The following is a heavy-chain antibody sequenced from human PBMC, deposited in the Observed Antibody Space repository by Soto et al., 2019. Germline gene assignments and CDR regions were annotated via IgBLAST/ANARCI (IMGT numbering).Heavy chain of an antibody. CDR2: MYYSGSF. Sequence: PSETLSLTCTVSGGSISGGGSYWSWIRQRPGKGLEWIGYMYYSGSFYYNPSLKGRVMISSDTSKNQSSLSLSSVTAADTAVYYCARLDCSGGSCYNAFDIWGQGTMVTVSS. CDR1: GGSISGGGSY. J-gene: IGHJ3*02. V-gene: IGHV4-31*03. CDR3: ARLDCSGGSCYNAFDI. D-gene: IGHD2-15*01.